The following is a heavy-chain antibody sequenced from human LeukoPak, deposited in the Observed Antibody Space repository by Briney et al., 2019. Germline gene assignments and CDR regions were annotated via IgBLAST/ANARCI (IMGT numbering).Heavy chain of an antibody. J-gene: IGHJ4*02. V-gene: IGHV4-34*01. Sequence: SETLSLTCAVYGGSFSGYYWSWIRQPPGKGLEWIGEINHSGSTNYNPSLKSRVLMSVDTSKNQFSLKLSSVTAADTAVYYCARVEGGYDYFDYWGQGTLVTVSS. D-gene: IGHD5-12*01. CDR2: INHSGST. CDR1: GGSFSGYY. CDR3: ARVEGGYDYFDY.